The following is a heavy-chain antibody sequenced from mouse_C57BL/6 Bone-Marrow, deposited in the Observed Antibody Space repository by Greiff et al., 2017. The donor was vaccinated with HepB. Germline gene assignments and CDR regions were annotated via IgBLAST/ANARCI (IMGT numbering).Heavy chain of an antibody. CDR1: GYTFTDYY. CDR3: ARGTGRAMDY. J-gene: IGHJ4*01. CDR2: INPNNGGT. Sequence: VQLQQSGPELVKPGASVKISCKASGYTFTDYYMNWVKQSHGKSLEWIGDINPNNGGTSYNQKFKGKATLTVDKSSSTAYMELRSLTSEDSAVYYCARGTGRAMDYWGQGTSVTVSS. V-gene: IGHV1-26*01. D-gene: IGHD4-1*01.